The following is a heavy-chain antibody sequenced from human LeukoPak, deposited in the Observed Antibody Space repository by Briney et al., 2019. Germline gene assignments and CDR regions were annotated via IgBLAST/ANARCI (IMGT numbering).Heavy chain of an antibody. CDR1: GYTFTSNY. D-gene: IGHD4-23*01. Sequence: ASVKVSCKASGYTFTSNYIHWVRQAPGQGLEWMGMIYPRDGSTSYAQKFQGRVTMTRDTSTSTVYMELSSLRSEDTAVYYCARATVVTQMGGYWGQGTLVTVSS. CDR2: IYPRDGST. V-gene: IGHV1-46*01. CDR3: ARATVVTQMGGY. J-gene: IGHJ4*02.